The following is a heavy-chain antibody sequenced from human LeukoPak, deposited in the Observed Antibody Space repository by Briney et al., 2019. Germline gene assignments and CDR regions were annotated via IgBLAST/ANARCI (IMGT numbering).Heavy chain of an antibody. CDR1: GFTFSSYA. CDR3: AREYDSGYDPFDY. CDR2: ISSSSSYI. Sequence: GGSLRLSCAASGFTFSSYALNWVRQAPGKGLEWVSSISSSSSYIYYADSVKGRFTISRDNAKNSLYLQMNSLRAEDTAVYYYAREYDSGYDPFDYWGQGTLVTVSS. V-gene: IGHV3-21*01. J-gene: IGHJ4*02. D-gene: IGHD5-12*01.